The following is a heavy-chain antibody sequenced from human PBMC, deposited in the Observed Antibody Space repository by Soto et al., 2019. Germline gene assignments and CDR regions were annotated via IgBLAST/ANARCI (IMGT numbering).Heavy chain of an antibody. D-gene: IGHD3-10*01. CDR3: ARGAVIGDSRGFDY. Sequence: SETLSLTCTVSGGSINSGGYYWSWIRQHPGKGLEWIGYIYYSGSTYYTPSLKSRVTMSADTSMDQFSLKLSSVTAADTAVYFCARGAVIGDSRGFDYWGQGTLVTVSS. J-gene: IGHJ4*02. CDR1: GGSINSGGYY. V-gene: IGHV4-31*03. CDR2: IYYSGST.